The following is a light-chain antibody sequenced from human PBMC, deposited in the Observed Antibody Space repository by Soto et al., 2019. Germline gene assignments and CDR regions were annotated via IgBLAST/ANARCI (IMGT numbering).Light chain of an antibody. CDR1: QDISNY. J-gene: IGKJ2*01. V-gene: IGKV1-33*01. CDR2: DAS. CDR3: QQYDNLPYT. Sequence: DIQMTQSPSSLSASVGDRVTITCQASQDISNYLNWYQQKPGKAPKLLIYDASNLETGVTSRFSGSGSGTDFTYTISSLQPEDSATYYCQQYDNLPYTFGQGTKLEIK.